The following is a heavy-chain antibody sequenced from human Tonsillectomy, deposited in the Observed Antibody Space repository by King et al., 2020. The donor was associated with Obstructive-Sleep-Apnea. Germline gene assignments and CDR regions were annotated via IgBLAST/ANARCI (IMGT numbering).Heavy chain of an antibody. CDR2: ISYDGSNK. Sequence: VQLVESGGGVVQPGRSLRLSCAASVFTFNSYAMHWVRQAPGTGLEWVAFISYDGSNKYCGDSVRGRLTISRDNSKNTLYLQMNSLRAEDTAVYDCARDGAWCSNINCYGKDYFDYWGQGTLVTVSS. CDR1: VFTFNSYA. D-gene: IGHD2-2*01. CDR3: ARDGAWCSNINCYGKDYFDY. J-gene: IGHJ4*02. V-gene: IGHV3-30-3*01.